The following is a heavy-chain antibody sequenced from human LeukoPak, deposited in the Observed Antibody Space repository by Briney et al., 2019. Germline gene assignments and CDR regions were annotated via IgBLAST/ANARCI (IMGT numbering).Heavy chain of an antibody. Sequence: GGSLRLSCATSGITVSSNYMNWVRQAPGTGLEWVSVIYSGGSTYYADSVKGRFTSSRDNAKNSLYLQMNSLRAEDTAVYYCARIYPYGSGSDDLDYWGQGTLVTVSS. CDR1: GITVSSNY. J-gene: IGHJ4*02. CDR3: ARIYPYGSGSDDLDY. D-gene: IGHD3-10*01. CDR2: IYSGGST. V-gene: IGHV3-53*01.